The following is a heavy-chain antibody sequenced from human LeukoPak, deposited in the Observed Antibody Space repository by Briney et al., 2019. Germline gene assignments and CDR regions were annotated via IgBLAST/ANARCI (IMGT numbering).Heavy chain of an antibody. CDR3: VRDIALIAAAGYYFDH. V-gene: IGHV1-18*01. J-gene: IGHJ4*02. D-gene: IGHD6-13*01. CDR1: GYTFTNYG. Sequence: ASVKVSCKASGYTFTNYGISWVRHAPGQGREWVGWISGYNGQTISTPSLQGRLTMTTDTSTSTAHMELTGLTPGDTAVYYCVRDIALIAAAGYYFDHWGQGTQVTVSS. CDR2: ISGYNGQT.